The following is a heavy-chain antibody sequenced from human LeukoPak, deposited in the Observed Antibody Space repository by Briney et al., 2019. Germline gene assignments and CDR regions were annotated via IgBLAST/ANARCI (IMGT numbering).Heavy chain of an antibody. CDR1: GFTFSSYS. V-gene: IGHV3-33*08. CDR2: IWYDGSNK. CDR3: ARVRPYSSGWYHGMDV. Sequence: GGSLRLSCAASGFTFSSYSMNWVRQAPSKGLEWVAVIWYDGSNKYYADSVKGRFTISRDNSKNRLYLQMNSLRAEDTAVYYCARVRPYSSGWYHGMDVWGQGTTVTVSS. J-gene: IGHJ6*02. D-gene: IGHD6-19*01.